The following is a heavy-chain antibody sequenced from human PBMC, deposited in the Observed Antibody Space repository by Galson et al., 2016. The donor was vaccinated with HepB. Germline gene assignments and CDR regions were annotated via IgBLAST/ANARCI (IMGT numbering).Heavy chain of an antibody. V-gene: IGHV3-21*01. D-gene: IGHD2-2*01. CDR1: GISLSRNS. CDR2: MSSNRRWI. CDR3: ARDFRGSTIPARDFAY. Sequence: SLRLSCAASGISLSRNSMNWVRQAPGKGLEWVSSMSSNRRWINYVDSVRGRFTISRDDAKNSLYLQMNSLRAEDTAVYFCARDFRGSTIPARDFAYWGQGTLVTVSS. J-gene: IGHJ4*02.